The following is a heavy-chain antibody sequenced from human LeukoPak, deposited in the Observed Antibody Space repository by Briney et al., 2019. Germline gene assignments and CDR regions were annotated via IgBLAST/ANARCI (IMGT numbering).Heavy chain of an antibody. V-gene: IGHV3-7*01. CDR3: ATRYCTIPACRASSYHCMDN. J-gene: IGHJ6*03. CDR2: IKQDGSEA. CDR1: GFTFSSYW. Sequence: GSLRLSCAASGFTFSSYWMTWVRQAPGRGLEWVANIKQDGSEAYYVDSVKGRFTVSRDNAKNSLYLQLNSLGAEDTAVYYCATRYCTIPACRASSYHCMDNWGKGTTVTVSS. D-gene: IGHD2-8*01.